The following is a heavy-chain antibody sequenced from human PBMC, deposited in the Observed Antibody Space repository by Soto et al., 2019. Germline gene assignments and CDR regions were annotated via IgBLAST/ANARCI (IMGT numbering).Heavy chain of an antibody. V-gene: IGHV3-30*09. D-gene: IGHD3-10*01. CDR1: GFPFGTYP. CDR2: ISNDGSGK. Sequence: QVQLVESGGGVVQPGRSLRLSCAASGFPFGTYPMHWVRQAPGKGLEWVAIISNDGSGKFYADSVKGRFAISRDNSENTLFLEMNSLTAADTAVYYCARDPNTMGVRYWPYNRFDSWRQGTLVTVSS. J-gene: IGHJ5*01. CDR3: ARDPNTMGVRYWPYNRFDS.